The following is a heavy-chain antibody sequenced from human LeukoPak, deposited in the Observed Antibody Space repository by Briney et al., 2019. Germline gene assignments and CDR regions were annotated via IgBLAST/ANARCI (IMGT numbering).Heavy chain of an antibody. CDR2: INPNSGGT. D-gene: IGHD3-22*01. CDR1: GYTFTGYY. Sequence: GASVKVSCKASGYTFTGYYMHWVRQAPGQGLEWMGRINPNSGGTNYAQKFQGRVTMTRDTPISTAYMELSRLRSDDTAVYYCARDWYYYDSSGYYYVLYFDYWGQGTLVTVSS. V-gene: IGHV1-2*06. J-gene: IGHJ4*02. CDR3: ARDWYYYDSSGYYYVLYFDY.